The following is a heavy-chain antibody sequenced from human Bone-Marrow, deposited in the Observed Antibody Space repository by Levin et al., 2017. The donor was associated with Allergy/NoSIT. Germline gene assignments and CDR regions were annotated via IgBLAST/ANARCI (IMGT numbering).Heavy chain of an antibody. CDR1: GFNFSIYG. V-gene: IGHV3-21*04. D-gene: IGHD3-9*01. CDR2: ISSSSSNI. CDR3: ARDRTNGILTNYGMDV. J-gene: IGHJ6*02. Sequence: GESLKISCAASGFNFSIYGMNWVRQAPGKGLEWVSSISSSSSNIYHADSLKGRFTISRDNAKNSLYLQMKSLRAEDTAVYYCARDRTNGILTNYGMDVWGQGTTVTVSS.